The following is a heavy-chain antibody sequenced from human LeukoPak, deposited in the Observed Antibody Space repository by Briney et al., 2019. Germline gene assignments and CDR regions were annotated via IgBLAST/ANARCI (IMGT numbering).Heavy chain of an antibody. CDR2: IIPILGIA. V-gene: IGHV1-69*04. CDR1: GGTFSSYA. Sequence: SVKVSCKASGGTFSSYAISWVRQAPGQGLEWMGRIIPILGIANYAQKFQGRVTITADKSTSTAYMELSSLRSEDTAVYYCARVPQWSSSSWYNDGMDVWGQGTTVTVSS. J-gene: IGHJ6*02. D-gene: IGHD6-13*01. CDR3: ARVPQWSSSSWYNDGMDV.